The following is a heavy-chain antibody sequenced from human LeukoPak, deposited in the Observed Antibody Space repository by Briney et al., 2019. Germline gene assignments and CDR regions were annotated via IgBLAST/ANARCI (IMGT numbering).Heavy chain of an antibody. V-gene: IGHV4-39*07. CDR3: ARDRIAAAAAGVFDY. CDR1: GGSITSSSYY. D-gene: IGHD6-13*01. Sequence: PSETLSLTCSVSGGSITSSSYYWGWIRQPPEKGLEWIGSIYYTGGTYYSPSLKSRVTISVDRSKNQFSLKLSSVTPADTAVYYCARDRIAAAAAGVFDYWGQGTLVTVSS. CDR2: IYYTGGT. J-gene: IGHJ4*02.